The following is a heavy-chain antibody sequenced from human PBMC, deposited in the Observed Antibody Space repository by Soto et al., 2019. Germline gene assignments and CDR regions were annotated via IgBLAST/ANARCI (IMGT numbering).Heavy chain of an antibody. D-gene: IGHD3-22*01. CDR1: GGSISSTTHH. CDR2: IYYSGST. CDR3: AIRASYYDSSGYFDY. Sequence: SETLSLTCIVSGGSISSTTHHWGWFRQPPGKALEWIGSIYYSGSTYYNPSLKGRVTISIDTSKNQFSLKQPSLTAADTAVYYCAIRASYYDSSGYFDYWGQGTLVTVSS. J-gene: IGHJ4*02. V-gene: IGHV4-39*01.